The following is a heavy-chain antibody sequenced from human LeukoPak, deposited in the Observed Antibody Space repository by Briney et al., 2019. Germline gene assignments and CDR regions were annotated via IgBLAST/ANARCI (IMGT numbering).Heavy chain of an antibody. Sequence: GASVKVSRKASGYTFTSYDINWVRQAPGQGLEWMGWINPNSGGTNYAQKFQGRVTMTRDTSISTAYMELSRLRSDDTAVYYCARGEGFRGYSYGKTDYWGQGTLVTVSS. CDR2: INPNSGGT. CDR1: GYTFTSYD. V-gene: IGHV1-2*02. D-gene: IGHD5-18*01. J-gene: IGHJ4*02. CDR3: ARGEGFRGYSYGKTDY.